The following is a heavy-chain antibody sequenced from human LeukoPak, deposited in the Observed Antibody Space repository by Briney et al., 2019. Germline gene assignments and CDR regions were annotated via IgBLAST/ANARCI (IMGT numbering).Heavy chain of an antibody. J-gene: IGHJ5*02. CDR3: ARIFSGWYEGWFDP. D-gene: IGHD6-19*01. V-gene: IGHV4-39*07. CDR1: GGSISSSGYY. Sequence: SETLSLTCTVSGGSISSSGYYWGWIRQPPGKGLEWIGNIYYSGSTNYNPSLKSRVTISVDTSKNQFSLKLSSVTAADTAVYYCARIFSGWYEGWFDPWGQGTLVTVSP. CDR2: IYYSGST.